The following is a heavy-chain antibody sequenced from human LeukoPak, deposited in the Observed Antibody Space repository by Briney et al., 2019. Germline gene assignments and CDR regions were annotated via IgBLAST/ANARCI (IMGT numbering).Heavy chain of an antibody. J-gene: IGHJ4*02. CDR3: ATTGYTSYYFDY. Sequence: PGGSLRLSCAASGFTFSSYGMHWVRQAPGKGLEWAAVISYDGSNKYYADSVKGRFTISRDNSKNTLYLQMNSLRAEDTAIYYCATTGYTSYYFDYWGQGTLVTVSS. D-gene: IGHD6-19*01. CDR2: ISYDGSNK. V-gene: IGHV3-30*03. CDR1: GFTFSSYG.